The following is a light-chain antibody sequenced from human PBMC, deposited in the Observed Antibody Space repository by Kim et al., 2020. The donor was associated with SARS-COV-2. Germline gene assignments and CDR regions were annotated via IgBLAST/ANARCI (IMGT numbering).Light chain of an antibody. J-gene: IGKJ2*01. Sequence: CASVGDRVNVKGRASQAIRSWLAWYQQKPGKAPKLLVYDASTLEDGVPSRFSGSGSGTDFTLIISGLQAEDFTTYYSHQTNSSPYTFGQGPKRQIK. CDR3: HQTNSSPYT. CDR2: DAS. V-gene: IGKV1-12*01. CDR1: QAIRSW.